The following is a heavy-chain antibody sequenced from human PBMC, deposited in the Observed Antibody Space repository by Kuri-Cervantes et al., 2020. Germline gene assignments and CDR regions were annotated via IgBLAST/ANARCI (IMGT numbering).Heavy chain of an antibody. CDR3: ARVWAGYCSGGSCYANYYYYYGMDV. Sequence: ASVKVSCKASGYTFTSYYMHWVRQAPGQGLEWMGWINPNSGGTNYAQKFQGRVTMTRDTSISTAYMELSRLRSDDTAVYYCARVWAGYCSGGSCYANYYYYYGMDVWGQGTTVTVSS. CDR2: INPNSGGT. V-gene: IGHV1-2*02. J-gene: IGHJ6*02. D-gene: IGHD2-15*01. CDR1: GYTFTSYY.